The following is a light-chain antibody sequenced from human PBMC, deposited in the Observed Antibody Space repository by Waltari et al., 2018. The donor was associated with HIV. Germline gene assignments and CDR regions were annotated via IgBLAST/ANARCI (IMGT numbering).Light chain of an antibody. Sequence: DIQMTQSPSTLSASVGDRVTITCRASQSISSWLAWYQQKPGKAPKLLIYKASSLEGGVPSRFSGSGSGTEFTLTISSLQPDDFVTYYCQQYNSFPWTFGQGTKVEIK. V-gene: IGKV1-5*03. CDR1: QSISSW. CDR3: QQYNSFPWT. CDR2: KAS. J-gene: IGKJ1*01.